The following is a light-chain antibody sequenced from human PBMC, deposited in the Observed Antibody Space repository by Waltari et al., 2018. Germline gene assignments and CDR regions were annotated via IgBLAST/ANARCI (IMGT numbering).Light chain of an antibody. J-gene: IGLJ3*02. V-gene: IGLV2-23*02. CDR3: CSYEGAGTL. Sequence: QSALPQPASVSVSPGQSTTISCTGTNSDIGSYTLFPWYPQQPGSTPKLIIFEVGKRPRGVSNGASGCRTRNTACLTFCGLQADDKVDYYCCSYEGAGTLFGGGTKLTVL. CDR1: NSDIGSYTL. CDR2: EVG.